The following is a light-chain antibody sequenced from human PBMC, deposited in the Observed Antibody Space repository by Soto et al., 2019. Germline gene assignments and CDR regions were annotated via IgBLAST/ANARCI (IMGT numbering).Light chain of an antibody. Sequence: QSALTQPASVSGSPGQSITISCTGTSSDVGSYNLVSWYQQHPDKAPKLMIYEVTKRPSGVSSRFSGSKSGVTASLTISGLQAEDEADYYCCSYAGSSTSFVFGTGTKLTVL. V-gene: IGLV2-23*02. CDR3: CSYAGSSTSFV. CDR1: SSDVGSYNL. J-gene: IGLJ1*01. CDR2: EVT.